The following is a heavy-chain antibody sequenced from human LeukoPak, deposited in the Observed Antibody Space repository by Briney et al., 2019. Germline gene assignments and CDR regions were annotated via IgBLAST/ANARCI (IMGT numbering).Heavy chain of an antibody. D-gene: IGHD5-18*01. CDR2: INPSGGST. CDR3: ARGGYSYGLYYYYGMDV. J-gene: IGHJ6*02. CDR1: GYTFTSYY. Sequence: ASVKVSCKASGYTFTSYYMHWVRHAPGQGLEWMGIINPSGGSTSYAQKFQGRVTMTRDTSTSTVYMELSSLRSEDTAVYYCARGGYSYGLYYYYGMDVWGQGTTVTVSS. V-gene: IGHV1-46*01.